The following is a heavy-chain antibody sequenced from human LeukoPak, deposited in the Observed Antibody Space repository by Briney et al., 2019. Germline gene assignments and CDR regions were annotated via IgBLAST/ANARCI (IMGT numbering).Heavy chain of an antibody. D-gene: IGHD3-22*01. V-gene: IGHV3-23*01. Sequence: GGSLRLSCAASGFTFSSYAMSWVRHAPGKGLEWVSAISGSGGSTYYADSVKGRFTISRDNSKNTLYLQMNSLRAEDTAVYYCAKDRRYYDSSGSSKEYYFDYWGQGTLVTVSS. J-gene: IGHJ4*02. CDR3: AKDRRYYDSSGSSKEYYFDY. CDR2: ISGSGGST. CDR1: GFTFSSYA.